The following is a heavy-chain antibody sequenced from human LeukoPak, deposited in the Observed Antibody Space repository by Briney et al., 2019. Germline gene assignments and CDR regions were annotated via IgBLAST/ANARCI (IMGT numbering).Heavy chain of an antibody. CDR1: GYTFTGYY. CDR3: ARDLYGREARPDY. V-gene: IGHV1-2*02. J-gene: IGHJ4*02. Sequence: WASVKVSCKASGYTFTGYYMHWVRQAPGQGLEWMGWINPNSGGTNYAQKFQGRVTMTRDTSISTAYMELSRLRSDDTAVYYCARDLYGREARPDYWGQGTLVTVSS. CDR2: INPNSGGT. D-gene: IGHD6-6*01.